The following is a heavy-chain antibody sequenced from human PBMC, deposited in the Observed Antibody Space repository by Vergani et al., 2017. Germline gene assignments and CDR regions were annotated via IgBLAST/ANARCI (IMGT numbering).Heavy chain of an antibody. CDR2: ISYDGSNK. CDR1: GFTFSSYA. CDR3: ARIVGATKDAFDI. V-gene: IGHV3-30*01. Sequence: QVQLVESGGGVVQPGRSLRLSCAASGFTFSSYAMHWVRQAPGKGLEWVAVISYDGSNKYYADSVKGRFTISRDNSKNTLYLQMNSLRAEDTAVYYCARIVGATKDAFDIWGQGTMVTVSS. D-gene: IGHD1-26*01. J-gene: IGHJ3*02.